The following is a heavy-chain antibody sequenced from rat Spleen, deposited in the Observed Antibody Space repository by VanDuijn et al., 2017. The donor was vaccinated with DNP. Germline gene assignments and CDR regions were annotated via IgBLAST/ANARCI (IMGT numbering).Heavy chain of an antibody. CDR3: ARHGYSSYRFAY. V-gene: IGHV5S13*01. Sequence: EVQLVESGGGLVQPGRSLRLSCAASRFTFSIYDMAWVRQAPTKGLEWVASISTSGGSTFYRDSVKGRFTVSRDNAKDTLYLQMDSLRSEDTATYYCARHGYSSYRFAYWGQGTLVTVSS. CDR1: RFTFSIYD. D-gene: IGHD1-2*01. CDR2: ISTSGGST. J-gene: IGHJ3*01.